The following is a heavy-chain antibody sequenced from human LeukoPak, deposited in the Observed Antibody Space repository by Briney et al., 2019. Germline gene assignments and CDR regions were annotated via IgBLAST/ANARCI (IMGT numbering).Heavy chain of an antibody. D-gene: IGHD4/OR15-4a*01. J-gene: IGHJ4*02. CDR1: EFSVGSNY. CDR2: IYSGGST. Sequence: GGSLRLSCAASEFSVGSNYMTWVRQAPGKGLEWVSFIYSGGSTYYADSVKGRFTISRDNSKNTLYLQMNSLRAEDTAVYYCARRAGAYSHPYDYWGQGTLVTVSS. CDR3: ARRAGAYSHPYDY. V-gene: IGHV3-66*04.